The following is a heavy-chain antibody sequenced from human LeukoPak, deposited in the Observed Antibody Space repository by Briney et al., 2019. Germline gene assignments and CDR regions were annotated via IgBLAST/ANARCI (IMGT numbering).Heavy chain of an antibody. CDR1: GFTFSSYE. V-gene: IGHV3-48*03. J-gene: IGHJ6*03. CDR3: ARHTRGVVGATLRYYYYMDV. CDR2: ISSSSSTI. Sequence: PGGSLRLSCAASGFTFSSYEMNWVRQAPGKGLEWVSYISSSSSTIYYADSVKGRFTISRDNAKNSLYLQMNSLRAEDTAVYYCARHTRGVVGATLRYYYYMDVWGKGTTVTVSS. D-gene: IGHD1-26*01.